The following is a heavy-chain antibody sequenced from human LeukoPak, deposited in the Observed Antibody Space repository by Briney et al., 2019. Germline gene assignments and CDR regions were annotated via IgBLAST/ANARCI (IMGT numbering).Heavy chain of an antibody. Sequence: GGSLRLSCAASGFTFSGSAMHWVRQASGQGLEWVGRIRSKANSYATAYAASVKGRFTISRDDSKNTPYLQMNSLKTEDTAVYYCTRLSGATTYGSGSYYSSFASNWGQGTLVTVSS. CDR3: TRLSGATTYGSGSYYSSFASN. J-gene: IGHJ4*02. CDR2: IRSKANSYAT. CDR1: GFTFSGSA. D-gene: IGHD3-10*01. V-gene: IGHV3-73*01.